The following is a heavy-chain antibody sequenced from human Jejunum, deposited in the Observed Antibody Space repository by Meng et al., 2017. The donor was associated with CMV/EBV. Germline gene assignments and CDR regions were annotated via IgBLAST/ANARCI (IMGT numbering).Heavy chain of an antibody. D-gene: IGHD2-15*01. J-gene: IGHJ4*02. CDR1: GYTFTGYY. V-gene: IGHV1-2*02. CDR2: TDPYSGTT. Sequence: QEQLVQSGAEVKKPGASVKVSCKASGYTFTGYYIHWLRQAPGQGLEWMGWTDPYSGTTNYAQNFQGRVTMTRDTSINTAYMELSRLKSDDTAVYYCAKADIYDCWGQGTLVTVSS. CDR3: AKADIYDC.